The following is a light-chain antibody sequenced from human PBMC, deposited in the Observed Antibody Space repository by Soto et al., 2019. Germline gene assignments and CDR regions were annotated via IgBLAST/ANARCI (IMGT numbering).Light chain of an antibody. CDR2: GNN. V-gene: IGLV1-40*01. CDR3: QSCDSSLFEEV. J-gene: IGLJ1*01. CDR1: SSNLGANYD. Sequence: QSVLTQPPSVSGAPGQRVTISGTASSSNLGANYDVHWYQQQLPGTVPKLLISGNNNRPSGVPDRFSGSKSGSSAPLTITGLQPEDEADYYCQSCDSSLFEEVVGTGTKVTVL.